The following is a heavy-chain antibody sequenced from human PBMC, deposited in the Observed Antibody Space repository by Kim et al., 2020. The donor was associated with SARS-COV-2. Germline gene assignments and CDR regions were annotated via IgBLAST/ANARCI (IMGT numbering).Heavy chain of an antibody. CDR2: T. V-gene: IGHV4-4*02. J-gene: IGHJ4*02. Sequence: TNHNPSLKSRVTISVDKSKNQFSLKLSSVTAADTAVYYCAVIAVAGGEDYWGQGTLVTVSS. CDR3: AVIAVAGGEDY. D-gene: IGHD6-19*01.